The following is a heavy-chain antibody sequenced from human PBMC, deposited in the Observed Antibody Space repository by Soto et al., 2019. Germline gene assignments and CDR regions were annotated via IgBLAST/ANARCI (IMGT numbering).Heavy chain of an antibody. CDR2: IYYSGST. CDR1: GGSISSGDYY. CDR3: ARQLWPNWFDP. Sequence: SETLSLTCTVSGGSISSGDYYWSWIRQPPGKGLEWIGSIYYSGSTNYNPSLKSRVTISVDTSKNQFSLKLSSVTAADTAVYYCARQLWPNWFDPWGQGTLVTVSS. J-gene: IGHJ5*02. V-gene: IGHV4-30-4*01. D-gene: IGHD5-18*01.